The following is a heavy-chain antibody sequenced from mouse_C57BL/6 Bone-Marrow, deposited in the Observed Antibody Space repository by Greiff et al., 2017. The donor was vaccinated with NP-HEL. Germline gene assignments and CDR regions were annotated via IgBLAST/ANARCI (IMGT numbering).Heavy chain of an antibody. J-gene: IGHJ2*01. Sequence: VQLQQPGAELVKPGASVKMSCKASGYTFTSYWITWVKQRPGQGLEWIGVIYPGSGSTNYNEKFKSKATLTVDTSSSTAYMQLSSLTSEDSAVYYCARSVYYYGLDYWGQGTTLTVSS. V-gene: IGHV1-55*01. CDR1: GYTFTSYW. CDR2: IYPGSGST. CDR3: ARSVYYYGLDY. D-gene: IGHD1-1*01.